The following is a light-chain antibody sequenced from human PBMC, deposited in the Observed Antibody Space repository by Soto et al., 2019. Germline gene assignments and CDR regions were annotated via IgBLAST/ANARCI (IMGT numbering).Light chain of an antibody. CDR1: QSVSSSS. CDR3: QQYGSSRIT. CDR2: DAS. Sequence: EIVLTQSPGTLSLSPGERATLSCRASQSVSSSSLAWYQQKPGQAPRLLIYDASSRATGIPDRFSGSGSGTDFTLTISRLEPEDFAVYYCQQYGSSRITFGQGTRLEIK. V-gene: IGKV3-20*01. J-gene: IGKJ5*01.